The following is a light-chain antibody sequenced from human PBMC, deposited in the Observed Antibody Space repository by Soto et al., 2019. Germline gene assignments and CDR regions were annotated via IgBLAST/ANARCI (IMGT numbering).Light chain of an antibody. J-gene: IGLJ2*01. CDR1: SSNIGNNY. CDR3: GTWDSSLSAVV. V-gene: IGLV1-51*01. Sequence: QSVLTQPPSVSAAPGQKVTISCSGRSSNIGNNYVSWYQQLPGTAPKLLIYDNNKRPSGIPDRVSGSKSGTSATLGITGLQTGDEADYYCGTWDSSLSAVVFGGGTKLTVL. CDR2: DNN.